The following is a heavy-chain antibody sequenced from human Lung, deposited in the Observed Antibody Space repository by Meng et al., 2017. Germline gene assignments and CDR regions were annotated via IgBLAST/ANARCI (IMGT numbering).Heavy chain of an antibody. CDR1: VYTFPDYW. V-gene: IGHV1-2*06. CDR3: ARDEDISAAGKLFGDY. Sequence: QGQLLPAGAEVKRPGAAVRVSCKASVYTFPDYWLNWVRRAPGQGLEWMGRINPKSGDTHYAQRFQGRVTMTGDTSISTAYMELSGLRSDDTAMYYCARDEDISAAGKLFGDYWGQGTLVTVSS. J-gene: IGHJ4*02. D-gene: IGHD6-13*01. CDR2: INPKSGDT.